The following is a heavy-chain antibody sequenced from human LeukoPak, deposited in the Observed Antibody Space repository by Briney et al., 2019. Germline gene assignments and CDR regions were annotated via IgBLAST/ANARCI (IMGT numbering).Heavy chain of an antibody. J-gene: IGHJ4*02. CDR1: GFTFSTYN. V-gene: IGHV3-48*04. D-gene: IGHD3-9*01. CDR3: ARGIPLRYFDWNDY. Sequence: GGSLRLSCVASGFTFSTYNMNWVRQAPGKGPEWVSYISSSSSTIYYADSVKGRFTISRDNAKNSLYLQMNSLRAEDTAVYYRARGIPLRYFDWNDYWGQGTLVTVSS. CDR2: ISSSSSTI.